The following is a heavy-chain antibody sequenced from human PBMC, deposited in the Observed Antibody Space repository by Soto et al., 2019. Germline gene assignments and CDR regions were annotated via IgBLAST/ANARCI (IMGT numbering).Heavy chain of an antibody. D-gene: IGHD6-6*01. J-gene: IGHJ4*02. Sequence: LRLSCAASGFTFRSYWMQWVRQAPGKGLVWVSWINSDGSSTSYADSVKGRFTISRDNAKNTLYLQMNSLRAEDTAVDYCASGGSSLNFDAWGQGSLVTVSS. V-gene: IGHV3-74*01. CDR3: ASGGSSLNFDA. CDR2: INSDGSST. CDR1: GFTFRSYW.